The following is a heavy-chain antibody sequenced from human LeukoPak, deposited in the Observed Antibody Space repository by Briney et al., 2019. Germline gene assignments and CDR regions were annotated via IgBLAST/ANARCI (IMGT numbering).Heavy chain of an antibody. CDR1: GFTVSSNY. J-gene: IGHJ4*02. D-gene: IGHD3-10*01. V-gene: IGHV3-66*01. Sequence: PGGSQRLSCAASGFTVSSNYMSWVRQAPGKGLEWVSVIYSGGSTYYADSVKGRFTISRDNSKNTLYLQMNSLRAEDTAVYYCAKNSGVLWFGESLSPFDHWGQGTLVTVSS. CDR3: AKNSGVLWFGESLSPFDH. CDR2: IYSGGST.